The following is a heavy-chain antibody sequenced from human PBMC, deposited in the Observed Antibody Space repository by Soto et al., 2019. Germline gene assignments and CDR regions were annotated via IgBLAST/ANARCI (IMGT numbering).Heavy chain of an antibody. CDR1: GFTFSSYA. V-gene: IGHV3-23*01. D-gene: IGHD5-12*01. CDR2: ISGSGGST. J-gene: IGHJ4*02. Sequence: GGSLRLSCAASGFTFSSYAMSWVRQAPGKGLEWVSAISGSGGSTYYADSVKGRFPISRDNSKNTLYLQMNSLRAEDTAVYYCAKLRTSGYDSGLDYWGQGTLVTVSS. CDR3: AKLRTSGYDSGLDY.